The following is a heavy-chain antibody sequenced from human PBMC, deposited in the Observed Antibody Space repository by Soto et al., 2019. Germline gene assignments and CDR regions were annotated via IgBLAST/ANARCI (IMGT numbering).Heavy chain of an antibody. V-gene: IGHV4-34*01. CDR3: ATVYYYDSSGNTTHFQH. D-gene: IGHD3-22*01. J-gene: IGHJ1*01. CDR1: GGSFSGYY. Sequence: TSETLSLTCAVYGGSFSGYYWSWIRQPPGKGLEWIGEINHSVSTNYNPSLKSRVTISVDTPKNQFSLKLSSVTAADTAVYYCATVYYYDSSGNTTHFQHWGQGTLVTVSS. CDR2: INHSVST.